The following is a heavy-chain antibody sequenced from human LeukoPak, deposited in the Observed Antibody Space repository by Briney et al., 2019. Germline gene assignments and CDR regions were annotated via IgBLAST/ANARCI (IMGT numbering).Heavy chain of an antibody. CDR2: IYYSGST. D-gene: IGHD2-21*01. CDR3: ARSVIHWYFDL. CDR1: GGSISSSSYY. J-gene: IGHJ2*01. Sequence: SETLSLTCTVSGGSISSSSYYWGWIRQPPGKGLEWIGSIYYSGSTYYNPSLKSRVTISVDTSKNQFSLKLSSVTAADTAVYYCARSVIHWYFDLWGRGTLVTVSS. V-gene: IGHV4-39*01.